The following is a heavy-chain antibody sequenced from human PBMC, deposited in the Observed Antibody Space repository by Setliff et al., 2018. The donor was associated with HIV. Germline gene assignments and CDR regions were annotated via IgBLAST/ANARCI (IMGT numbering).Heavy chain of an antibody. V-gene: IGHV3-15*01. CDR3: ARDFSTYYSIDS. CDR2: IKIKTEGGTT. D-gene: IGHD3-22*01. Sequence: GGSLRLSCAASGFTFSNAWMSWVRQAPGKGLEWVGRIKIKTEGGTTDYDAHVKGRFTISRDDSKNTLYLQMNSLKTDDTAVYFCARDFSTYYSIDSWGQGTLVTVSS. J-gene: IGHJ4*02. CDR1: GFTFSNAW.